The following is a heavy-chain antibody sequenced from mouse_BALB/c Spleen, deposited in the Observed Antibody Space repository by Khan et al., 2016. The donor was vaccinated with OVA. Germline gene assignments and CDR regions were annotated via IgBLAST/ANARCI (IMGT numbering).Heavy chain of an antibody. D-gene: IGHD1-1*01. CDR3: ARSSLYATGAMDY. CDR1: GYTFTTYY. J-gene: IGHJ4*01. V-gene: IGHV1S56*01. CDR2: IHPGNVYT. Sequence: QVQLQQSGPELVKPGASVRISCKASGYTFTTYYIHWMKQRPGQGLEWIGWIHPGNVYTKYSEKFKGKATLTAGKSSSTAYMQLSSLTSEDSAVYFCARSSLYATGAMDYWGPGTSVTVSS.